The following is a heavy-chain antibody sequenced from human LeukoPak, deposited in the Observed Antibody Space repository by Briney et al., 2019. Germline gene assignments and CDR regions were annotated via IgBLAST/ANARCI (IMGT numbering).Heavy chain of an antibody. CDR3: ARDWITIFPYYGMDV. CDR1: TFTFSSYE. D-gene: IGHD3-3*01. CDR2: ISRSGSTI. J-gene: IGHJ6*02. Sequence: GGSLRLSCAASTFTFSSYEMNWVRQAPGKGLEWISYISRSGSTIYYADSVKGRFTISRDNAKNSLYLQMNSLRAEDTAVYYCARDWITIFPYYGMDVWGQGTTVTVSS. V-gene: IGHV3-48*03.